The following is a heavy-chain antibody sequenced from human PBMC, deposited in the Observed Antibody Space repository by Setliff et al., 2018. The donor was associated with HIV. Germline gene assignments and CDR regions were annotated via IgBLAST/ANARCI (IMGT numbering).Heavy chain of an antibody. J-gene: IGHJ2*01. CDR3: ARDVGLCGVDCWPYFYFDL. D-gene: IGHD2-21*02. V-gene: IGHV4-59*11. CDR1: GGFISNHY. CDR2: THYSGSS. Sequence: SETLSLTCTLSGGFISNHYWNWIRQPPGKGLEWIGSTHYSGSSYYSPSLKSRVTISLDTSKNQFSLKLSSMAAADTAVYYCARDVGLCGVDCWPYFYFDLWGRGNLVTVSS.